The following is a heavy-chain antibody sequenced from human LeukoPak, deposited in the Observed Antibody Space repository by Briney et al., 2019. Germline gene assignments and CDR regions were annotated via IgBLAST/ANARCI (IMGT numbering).Heavy chain of an antibody. V-gene: IGHV1-2*02. CDR2: INPNSGGT. Sequence: ASVKVSCKASGYTFTDYYMHWVRQAPGQGLEWMGWINPNSGGTNYAQKFQGRVTMTRDTSISTAYMELSRLRSDDTALYYCVRSITMFQHWGQGTLVTVSS. CDR3: VRSITMFQH. CDR1: GYTFTDYY. D-gene: IGHD5-24*01. J-gene: IGHJ1*01.